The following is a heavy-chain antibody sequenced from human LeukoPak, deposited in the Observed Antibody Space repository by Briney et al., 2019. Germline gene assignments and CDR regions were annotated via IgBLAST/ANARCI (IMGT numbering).Heavy chain of an antibody. V-gene: IGHV1-8*01. D-gene: IGHD2-21*02. J-gene: IGHJ4*02. CDR1: GYTFTSYD. Sequence: ASVKVSCKASGYTFTSYDINWVRQATGQGLEWMGWMNPNSGNTGYAQKFQGRVTMTTDTSTSTAYMELRSLRSDDTAVYYCARDGGGVVVTGTRGFDYWGQGTLVTVSS. CDR3: ARDGGGVVVTGTRGFDY. CDR2: MNPNSGNT.